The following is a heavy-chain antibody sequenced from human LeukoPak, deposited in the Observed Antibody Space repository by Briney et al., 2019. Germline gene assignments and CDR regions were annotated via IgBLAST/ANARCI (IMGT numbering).Heavy chain of an antibody. CDR2: ISGSGGSV. CDR1: GFTFSTYA. Sequence: QPGGSLRLSCAASGFTFSTYAMSWVRQAPGKGLEWVSGISGSGGSVYYADSVKGRFTISRDNSKNTLYLQMNSLRPEDTAVYYCAKDLVQGGYGYNPLDYWGQGTLVTVSS. V-gene: IGHV3-23*01. CDR3: AKDLVQGGYGYNPLDY. J-gene: IGHJ4*02. D-gene: IGHD5-18*01.